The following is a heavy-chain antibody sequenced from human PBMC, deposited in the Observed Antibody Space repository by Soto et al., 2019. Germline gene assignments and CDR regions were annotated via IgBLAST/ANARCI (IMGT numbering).Heavy chain of an antibody. CDR3: ARTIRVTIFGVVIDYYYYYGMDV. CDR2: MNPNSGNT. CDR1: GYTFTSYD. J-gene: IGHJ6*02. D-gene: IGHD3-3*01. V-gene: IGHV1-8*01. Sequence: ASVKVSCKASGYTFTSYDINWVRQATGQGLEWMGWMNPNSGNTGYAQKFQGRVTMTRSTSISTAYMELSSLRSEDTAVYYCARTIRVTIFGVVIDYYYYYGMDVWGQGTTVTVSS.